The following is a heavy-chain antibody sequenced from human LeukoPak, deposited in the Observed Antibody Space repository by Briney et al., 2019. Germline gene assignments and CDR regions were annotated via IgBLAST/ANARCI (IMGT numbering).Heavy chain of an antibody. J-gene: IGHJ6*03. Sequence: GTSLRLSCAASGFTFSLLGMQWVRQAPGKGLEWVAVIHNDGTQGQYGDCVKGRFTISTDNSQNTLYLQINNMRDDDTGVYYCAKEGDEFRGYLDVWGKGTTVTVSS. CDR2: IHNDGTQG. CDR3: AKEGDEFRGYLDV. D-gene: IGHD2-21*02. V-gene: IGHV3-33*06. CDR1: GFTFSLLG.